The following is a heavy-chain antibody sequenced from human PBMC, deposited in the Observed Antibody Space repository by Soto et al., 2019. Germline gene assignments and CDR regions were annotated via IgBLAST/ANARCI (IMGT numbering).Heavy chain of an antibody. J-gene: IGHJ4*02. D-gene: IGHD2-2*01. CDR3: GSRYLVFCSSAWCSSPYDW. CDR1: GFTFSSYG. V-gene: IGHV3-30*03. CDR2: ISYDGSNK. Sequence: TGGSLRVSCAASGFTFSSYGMHWVRQAPGKGLEWVAVISYDGSNKYYADSVKGRFTISRDNTKNTLYLQMNSLRAEDTAFYYCGSRYLVFCSSAWCSSPYDWWGQGTLVTVSS.